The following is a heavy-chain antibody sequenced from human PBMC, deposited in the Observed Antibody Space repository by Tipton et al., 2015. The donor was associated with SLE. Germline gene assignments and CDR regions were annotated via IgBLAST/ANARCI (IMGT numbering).Heavy chain of an antibody. CDR2: INWEGSNT. CDR1: GFTFDDYS. Sequence: SLRISCAASGFTFDDYSMHWVRRSPGKGMEWVSFINWEGSNTNYADSVKGRITISRDNSKNSLYLQMNSLRIEDSALYYCAKDKRYHCSGGSCYWYFDYWGQGTLVTVSS. J-gene: IGHJ4*02. V-gene: IGHV3-43*01. D-gene: IGHD2-15*01. CDR3: AKDKRYHCSGGSCYWYFDY.